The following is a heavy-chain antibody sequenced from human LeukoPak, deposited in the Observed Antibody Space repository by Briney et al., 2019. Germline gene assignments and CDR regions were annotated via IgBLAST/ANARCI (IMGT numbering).Heavy chain of an antibody. Sequence: GGSLRLSCAASGFTFSSYAMNWVRQAPGKGLEWVALISYDGSNKNYADSVKGRFTISRDNSKNTLYLQMNSLRAEDTAVYYCAREQYYDYVWGSYRPRGYYSDYWGQGTLVTVSS. CDR1: GFTFSSYA. CDR2: ISYDGSNK. CDR3: AREQYYDYVWGSYRPRGYYSDY. D-gene: IGHD3-16*02. J-gene: IGHJ4*02. V-gene: IGHV3-30-3*01.